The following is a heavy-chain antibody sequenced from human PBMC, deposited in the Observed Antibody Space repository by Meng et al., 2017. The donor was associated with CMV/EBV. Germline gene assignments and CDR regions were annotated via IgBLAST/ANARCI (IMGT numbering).Heavy chain of an antibody. J-gene: IGHJ4*02. V-gene: IGHV3-73*01. CDR2: IRSKAKSYAT. CDR3: TRHGGNWYGVDY. D-gene: IGHD1-1*01. Sequence: GGSLRLSCAPSGFTFSTSAIHWVGQASGNGLEWVGRIRSKAKSYATTYAASVTGRFTISRDDSKNTAYLQMNSLKTEDTAIYYCTRHGGNWYGVDYWGLGTLVTVSS. CDR1: GFTFSTSA.